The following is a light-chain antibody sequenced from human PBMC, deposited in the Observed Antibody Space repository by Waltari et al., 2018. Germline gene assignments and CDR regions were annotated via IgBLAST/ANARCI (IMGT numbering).Light chain of an antibody. CDR1: QGISSF. Sequence: QLTQSPSSLSASVGDRVTITCRASQGISSFLALYQQKAGKAPKLLIYAASTLQSGVPSRFSGSGSGTDFTLTISSLQPEDFATYYCQQLNSYPPTFGGGTKVEIK. V-gene: IGKV1-9*01. CDR2: AAS. CDR3: QQLNSYPPT. J-gene: IGKJ4*01.